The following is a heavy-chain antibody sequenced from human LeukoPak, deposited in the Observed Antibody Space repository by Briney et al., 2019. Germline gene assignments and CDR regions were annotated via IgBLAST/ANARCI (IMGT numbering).Heavy chain of an antibody. J-gene: IGHJ4*02. CDR2: ISGSSSTI. V-gene: IGHV3-48*02. CDR3: VRDRKNYFFDY. Sequence: GGSLRLSCAASGFTFSSYGMNWVRQAPGRGLEWVSYISGSSSTIYYADSVKGRFTISRDNAKNSLYLRMNSLRDEDTAVYYCVRDRKNYFFDYWGQGTLVTVLS. CDR1: GFTFSSYG.